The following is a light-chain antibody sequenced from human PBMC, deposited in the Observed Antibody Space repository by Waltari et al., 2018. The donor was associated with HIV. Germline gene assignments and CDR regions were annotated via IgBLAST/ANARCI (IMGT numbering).Light chain of an antibody. Sequence: QSALTQPASVSGSPGQSITIPCTGTRSHVGGYNYVSWYQQHPGKAPNLMIYDVSNRPSGVSNRFFGSKSGNTASLTISGLQAEDEADYYCSSYTSSSVVFGGGTKLTVL. CDR2: DVS. V-gene: IGLV2-14*03. CDR1: RSHVGGYNY. J-gene: IGLJ2*01. CDR3: SSYTSSSVV.